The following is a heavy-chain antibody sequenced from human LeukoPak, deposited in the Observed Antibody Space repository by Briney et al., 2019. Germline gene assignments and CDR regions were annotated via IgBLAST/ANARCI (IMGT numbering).Heavy chain of an antibody. V-gene: IGHV3-23*01. D-gene: IGHD5-24*01. Sequence: AGGSLRLSCAASGFTFSSYSMNWVRQAPGKGLEWASTISGSGGSTYYADSVKGRFTISRDNSKNTLYLQMNSLRAEDTAVYYCAKRGDGYFYYFDYWGQGTLVTVSS. CDR2: ISGSGGST. CDR1: GFTFSSYS. J-gene: IGHJ4*02. CDR3: AKRGDGYFYYFDY.